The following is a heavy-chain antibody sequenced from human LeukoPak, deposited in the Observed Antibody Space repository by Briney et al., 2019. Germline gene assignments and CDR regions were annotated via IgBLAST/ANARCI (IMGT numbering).Heavy chain of an antibody. J-gene: IGHJ5*02. CDR3: ARRSNFGFESENWFDP. Sequence: SETLSLTCTVSGGSISSGDYYWSWIRQPPGKGLEWIGYIYYSGSTYYNPSLKSRVTISVDTSKNQFSLKLSSVTAADTAVYYCARRSNFGFESENWFDPWGQGTLVTVSS. V-gene: IGHV4-30-4*01. D-gene: IGHD3-10*01. CDR1: GGSISSGDYY. CDR2: IYYSGST.